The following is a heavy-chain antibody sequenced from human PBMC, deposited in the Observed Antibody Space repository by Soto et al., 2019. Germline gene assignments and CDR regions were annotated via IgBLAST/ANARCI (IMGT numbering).Heavy chain of an antibody. V-gene: IGHV4-31*03. CDR1: GGSISSGGYY. D-gene: IGHD6-13*01. J-gene: IGHJ6*02. CDR3: ARDLQYSRLFYGMDV. CDR2: IYYSGST. Sequence: SETLSLTCTVSGGSISSGGYYWSWIRQHPGKGLEWIGYIYYSGSTYYKPSLKSRVTISVDTSKNQFSLKLSSVTAADTAVYYCARDLQYSRLFYGMDVWGQGTTVTVSS.